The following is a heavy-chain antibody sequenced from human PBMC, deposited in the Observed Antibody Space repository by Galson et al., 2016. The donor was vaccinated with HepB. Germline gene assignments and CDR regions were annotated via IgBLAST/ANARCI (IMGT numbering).Heavy chain of an antibody. D-gene: IGHD3-10*01. CDR1: GFTFSNYA. J-gene: IGHJ4*02. CDR2: ISYHGSDT. Sequence: SLRLSCAASGFTFSNYAMHWVRQAPGKGLEWVAVISYHGSDTYYADSVKGRFTVSRDTSKNALYLEMSSLRAEDTAQYYCARDNRVRGVIRGFFDFWGQGTLVTVSA. CDR3: ARDNRVRGVIRGFFDF. V-gene: IGHV3-30-3*01.